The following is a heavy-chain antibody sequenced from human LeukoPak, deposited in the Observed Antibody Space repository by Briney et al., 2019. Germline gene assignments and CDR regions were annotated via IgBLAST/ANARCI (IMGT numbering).Heavy chain of an antibody. CDR3: AKRDYGDYGIDY. V-gene: IGHV3-23*01. D-gene: IGHD4-17*01. CDR1: GFTFSSYA. Sequence: GGSLRLSCAASGFTFSSYAMSWVRQAPGKGLEWVSAISGSGGSTYYADSVKGRFTISRDNSKNTLYLQMNSLRAEDTAVNYCAKRDYGDYGIDYWGQGTLVTVSS. CDR2: ISGSGGST. J-gene: IGHJ4*02.